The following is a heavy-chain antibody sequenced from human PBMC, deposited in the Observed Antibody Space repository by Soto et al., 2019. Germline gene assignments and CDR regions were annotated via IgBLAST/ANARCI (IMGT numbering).Heavy chain of an antibody. J-gene: IGHJ4*02. Sequence: SETLSLTCTVSVGSISSYYWSWIRQPPGKGLEWIGYIYYSGSTNYNPSLKSRVTISVDTSKNQFSLKLSSVAAADTAVYYCASRDYGDSFDYWGQGTLVTVSS. CDR3: ASRDYGDSFDY. CDR2: IYYSGST. V-gene: IGHV4-59*01. D-gene: IGHD4-17*01. CDR1: VGSISSYY.